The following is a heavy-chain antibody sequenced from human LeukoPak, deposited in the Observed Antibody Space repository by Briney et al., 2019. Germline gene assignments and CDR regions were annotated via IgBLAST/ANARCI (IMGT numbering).Heavy chain of an antibody. CDR1: GYTFTGYY. D-gene: IGHD6-19*01. CDR2: INPNSGGT. Sequence: ASVKVSCKASGYTFTGYYMHWVRQAPGQGLEWMGWINPNSGGTNHAQKFQGRVTMTRDTSISTAYMELRSLRSDDTAVYYCARDGLYSSGYENWFDPWGQGTLVTVSS. CDR3: ARDGLYSSGYENWFDP. V-gene: IGHV1-2*02. J-gene: IGHJ5*02.